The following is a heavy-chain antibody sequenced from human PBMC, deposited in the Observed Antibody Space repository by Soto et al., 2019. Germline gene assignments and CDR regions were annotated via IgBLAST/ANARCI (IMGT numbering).Heavy chain of an antibody. V-gene: IGHV4-30-2*01. CDR3: AREPGL. CDR2: IYHSGST. Sequence: QLQLQESGSGLVKPSQTLSLTCAVSGGSISSGGYSWSWIRQPPGKGLEWIGYIYHSGSTYYNPSLKSTFPIPEARSKNRFPMKLCCGAAATTAAYYCAREPGLWGRCTLLTLPS. J-gene: IGHJ2*01. CDR1: GGSISSGGYS.